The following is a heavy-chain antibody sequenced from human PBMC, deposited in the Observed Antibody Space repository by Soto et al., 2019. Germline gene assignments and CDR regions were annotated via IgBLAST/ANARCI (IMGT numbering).Heavy chain of an antibody. CDR3: ARVGRQYSYDGFPSY. CDR1: GYTFTSYA. J-gene: IGHJ4*02. D-gene: IGHD3-22*01. Sequence: GASVKVSCKASGYTFTSYAISWVRQAPGQGLEWMGWISAYNGNTNYAQKFQGRVTMTTDTSTSTAYMELRSLRSDDTAVYYCARVGRQYSYDGFPSYWGQGTLVTVSS. CDR2: ISAYNGNT. V-gene: IGHV1-18*04.